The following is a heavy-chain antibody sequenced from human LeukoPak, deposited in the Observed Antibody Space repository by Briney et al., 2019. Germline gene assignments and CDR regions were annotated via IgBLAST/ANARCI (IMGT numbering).Heavy chain of an antibody. V-gene: IGHV4-59*01. D-gene: IGHD3-10*01. CDR3: ATDLDPLRGYRFSI. J-gene: IGHJ4*02. CDR1: GGSISSYY. Sequence: SETLSLTCTVSGGSISSYYWSWIRQPPGKGLEWIGYIYYSGSTNYNPSLKSRVTISVDTSKNQFSLKLSSVTAADTAVYYCATDLDPLRGYRFSIWGQGTLVTVSS. CDR2: IYYSGST.